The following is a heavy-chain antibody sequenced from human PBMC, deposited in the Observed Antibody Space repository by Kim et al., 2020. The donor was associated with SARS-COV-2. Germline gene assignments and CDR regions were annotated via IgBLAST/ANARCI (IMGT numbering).Heavy chain of an antibody. V-gene: IGHV4-39*01. J-gene: IGHJ6*02. Sequence: SETLSLTCTVSGGSISSSSYYWGWIRQPPGKGLEWIGSIYYSGGTYYNPSLKSRVTISVDTSKNQFSLKLSSVTAADTAVYYCARYLSLGGGYDYRESYYYGMDVWGQGTTVTVSS. CDR2: IYYSGGT. D-gene: IGHD5-12*01. CDR1: GGSISSSSYY. CDR3: ARYLSLGGGYDYRESYYYGMDV.